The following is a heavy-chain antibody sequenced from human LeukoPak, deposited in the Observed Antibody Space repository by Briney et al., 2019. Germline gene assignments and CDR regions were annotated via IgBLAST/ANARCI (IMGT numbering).Heavy chain of an antibody. V-gene: IGHV1-18*04. Sequence: GSVTVSCKASGETFSRYGIRWVRQAAGQGREWMGWISAYNGNTNYAQKLQGRVTMTTDTSTSTAYMELRSLRSDDTAVYYCARVQVKGLFATDYWGQETLVTVSS. CDR1: GETFSRYG. CDR2: ISAYNGNT. CDR3: ARVQVKGLFATDY. D-gene: IGHD3-22*01. J-gene: IGHJ4*02.